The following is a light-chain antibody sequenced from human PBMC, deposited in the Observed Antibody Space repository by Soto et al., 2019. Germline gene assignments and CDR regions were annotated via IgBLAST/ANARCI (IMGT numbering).Light chain of an antibody. CDR3: QQYGTSPPGT. CDR2: GAS. CDR1: QSVSSSY. J-gene: IGKJ1*01. V-gene: IGKV3-20*01. Sequence: IVLTQSPGTLSFSPGERATLSCRAGQSVSSSYLAWYQQKPGQAPRLLIYGASSRATGIPDRFSGSGSGTDFTLTISRLEPEDFAVYYCQQYGTSPPGTFGQGTKVDNK.